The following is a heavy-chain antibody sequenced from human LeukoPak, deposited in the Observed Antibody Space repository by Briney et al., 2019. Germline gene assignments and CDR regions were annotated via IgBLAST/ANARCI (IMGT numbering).Heavy chain of an antibody. D-gene: IGHD6-19*01. V-gene: IGHV3-48*01. CDR1: GLTFSSYE. CDR3: ASGSPGYSSGWRSQRSHFDY. CDR2: ISSSSSTI. Sequence: GGSLTLSCAASGLTFSSYEMNWVRQPPGKGLEWVSYISSSSSTIYYADSVKGRFTISRDNAKNSLYLQMNSLRAEDTAVYYCASGSPGYSSGWRSQRSHFDYWGQGTLVTVSS. J-gene: IGHJ4*02.